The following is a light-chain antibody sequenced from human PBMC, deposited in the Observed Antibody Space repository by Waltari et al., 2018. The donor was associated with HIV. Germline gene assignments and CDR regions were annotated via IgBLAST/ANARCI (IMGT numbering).Light chain of an antibody. Sequence: DIQMTQSPSSLSASVGDRVTITCRASQAISNSLAWYQQKPGKIPQLLIYAASTLQFGVPSRFSAFGSGTNFTLAIASVQPEDVATYFCQNHNNAPRTFGQGTKVEIK. CDR1: QAISNS. CDR2: AAS. J-gene: IGKJ1*01. V-gene: IGKV1-27*01. CDR3: QNHNNAPRT.